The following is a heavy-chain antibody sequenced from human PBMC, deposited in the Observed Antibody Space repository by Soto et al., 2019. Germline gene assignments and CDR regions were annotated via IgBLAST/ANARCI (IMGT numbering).Heavy chain of an antibody. V-gene: IGHV4-39*01. D-gene: IGHD6-13*01. CDR3: ATRADEYSSNWYVVPLFDS. CDR1: GGSISSSSYY. CDR2: IYYSGST. Sequence: SETLSLTCTVSGGSISSSSYYWGWIRQPPGKGLEWIGSIYYSGSTYYNPSLKSRVTISVDTSKNQFSLKLSSVTAADTAVYYCATRADEYSSNWYVVPLFDSWGQGTLVTVAS. J-gene: IGHJ4*02.